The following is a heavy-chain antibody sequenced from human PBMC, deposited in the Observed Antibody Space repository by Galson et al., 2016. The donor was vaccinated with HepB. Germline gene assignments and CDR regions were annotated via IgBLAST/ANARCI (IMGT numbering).Heavy chain of an antibody. V-gene: IGHV1-24*01. J-gene: IGHJ4*02. Sequence: SVKVSCKVSGDTLTELSMHWVRQAPGKGLEWMGGFDPESGETLYAQRFQGRVTVTEDTSTDTAYMELNSLRSEDTAVYYCATDRLGWSGYYNYWGQGTLVTVSS. D-gene: IGHD3-3*01. CDR2: FDPESGET. CDR3: ATDRLGWSGYYNY. CDR1: GDTLTELS.